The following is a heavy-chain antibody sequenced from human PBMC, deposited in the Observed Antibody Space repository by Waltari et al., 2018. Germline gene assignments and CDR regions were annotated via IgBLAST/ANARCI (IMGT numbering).Heavy chain of an antibody. J-gene: IGHJ4*02. Sequence: EVQLVESGGGLVQPGGSLSLSCAASGFTFSTNWMSWVRQAPGKGLEWLANIKPDGSEKYYVDSVKGRFTISRDNAKNSLSLQMDSLRAEDTAVYYCARDFNWGWFYWGQGALVTVSS. CDR2: IKPDGSEK. D-gene: IGHD7-27*01. CDR1: GFTFSTNW. V-gene: IGHV3-7*01. CDR3: ARDFNWGWFY.